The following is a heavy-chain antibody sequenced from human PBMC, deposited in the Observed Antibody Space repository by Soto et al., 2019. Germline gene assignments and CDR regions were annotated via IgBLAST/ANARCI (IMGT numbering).Heavy chain of an antibody. Sequence: GESLKISCKGSGYSFTSCWIGWGRQMPGKGLEWMWIIYPGDSDTRYSPSFQGQVTISADKSISTAYLQWSSLKASDTAMYYCARHSRDGYNYYGMDVWGQGTTVTVSS. J-gene: IGHJ6*02. V-gene: IGHV5-51*01. CDR2: IYPGDSDT. CDR3: ARHSRDGYNYYGMDV. D-gene: IGHD2-2*01. CDR1: GYSFTSCW.